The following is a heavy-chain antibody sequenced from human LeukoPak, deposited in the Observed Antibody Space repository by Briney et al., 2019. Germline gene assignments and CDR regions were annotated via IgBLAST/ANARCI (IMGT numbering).Heavy chain of an antibody. J-gene: IGHJ4*02. CDR2: INPSGGST. CDR1: GYTFTSYY. CDR3: ARTLGYCSSGSCYSDY. V-gene: IGHV1-46*01. D-gene: IGHD2-15*01. Sequence: ASVKVSCKASGYTFTSYYMHWVRQAPGQGLEWMGIINPSGGSTSYAQKFQGRVTMTTDTSTSTAYMELRSLRSDDTAVHYCARTLGYCSSGSCYSDYWGQGTLVSVSS.